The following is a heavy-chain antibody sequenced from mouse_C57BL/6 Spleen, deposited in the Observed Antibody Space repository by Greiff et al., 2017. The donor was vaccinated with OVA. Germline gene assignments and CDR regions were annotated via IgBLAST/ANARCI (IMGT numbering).Heavy chain of an antibody. D-gene: IGHD1-1*01. Sequence: VQLQQSGAELVRPGTSVKVSCKASGYAFTNYLIEWVKQRPGQGLEWIGVINPGSGGTNYNEKFKGKATLTADTSSSTAYMQLSSLTSEDSAVYFCAGGSSAMDDWGQGTSVTVSS. CDR3: AGGSSAMDD. V-gene: IGHV1-54*01. CDR2: INPGSGGT. CDR1: GYAFTNYL. J-gene: IGHJ4*01.